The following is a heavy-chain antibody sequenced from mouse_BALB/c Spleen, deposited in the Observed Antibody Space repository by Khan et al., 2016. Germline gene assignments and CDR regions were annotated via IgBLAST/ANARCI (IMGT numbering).Heavy chain of an antibody. D-gene: IGHD2-1*01. V-gene: IGHV3-2*02. CDR2: ISYSGST. CDR3: ARWGNYKWFAY. J-gene: IGHJ3*01. Sequence: EVQLQESGPGLVKPSQSLSLTCTVTGYSITSDYAWNWIRQFPGNKLEWMGYISYSGSTSYNPSLKSRISITRDTSKNQFFLQLNSVTTEDTATYYGARWGNYKWFAYWGQGTLVTVSA. CDR1: GYSITSDYA.